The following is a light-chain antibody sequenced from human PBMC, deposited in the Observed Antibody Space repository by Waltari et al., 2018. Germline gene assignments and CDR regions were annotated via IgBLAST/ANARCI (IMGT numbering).Light chain of an antibody. J-gene: IGKJ1*01. CDR2: GAS. CDR3: QHYVRLPVT. V-gene: IGKV3-20*01. CDR1: QSVSRT. Sequence: EIVLTKSLGTLSLSTGERVTLPCRASQSVSRTLVWYQQKPGQAPRLLMYGASIRATGIPDRFSGSGSGTDFSLTISRLEPEDFAVYYCQHYVRLPVTFGQGTKVEIK.